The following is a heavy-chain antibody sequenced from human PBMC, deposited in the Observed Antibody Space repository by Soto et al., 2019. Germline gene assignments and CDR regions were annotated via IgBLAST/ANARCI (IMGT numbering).Heavy chain of an antibody. V-gene: IGHV6-1*01. CDR1: GDSVSSNNAA. Sequence: SQTLSLTCAISGDSVSSNNAAWNWIRQSPSRGLEWLGRTYYKSKWSHDYAVSVKSRVTINPDTSKNQFSLQVNSVTPEDTAVYFYVRRRYSAFDVWGQGTMVTV. D-gene: IGHD5-18*01. CDR3: VRRRYSAFDV. J-gene: IGHJ3*01. CDR2: TYYKSKWSH.